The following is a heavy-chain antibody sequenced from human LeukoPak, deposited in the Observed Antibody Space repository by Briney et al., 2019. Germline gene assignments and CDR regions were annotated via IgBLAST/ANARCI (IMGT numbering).Heavy chain of an antibody. V-gene: IGHV4-34*01. J-gene: IGHJ6*02. CDR3: ARGPSIQLWSDPYYYYGMDV. CDR2: INHSGST. D-gene: IGHD5-18*01. CDR1: GGSFSGYY. Sequence: SETLSLTCAVYGGSFSGYYWSWIRQPPGKGLEWIGEINHSGSTNYNPSLKSRVTISVDTSKNQFSLKLSSVTAADTAVYYCARGPSIQLWSDPYYYYGMDVWGQGTTVTVSS.